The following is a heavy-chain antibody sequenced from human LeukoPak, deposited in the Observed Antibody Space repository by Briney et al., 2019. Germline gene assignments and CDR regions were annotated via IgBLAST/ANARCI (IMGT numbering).Heavy chain of an antibody. Sequence: ASVKVSCKVSGYTLTELSMHWVRQAPGKGLEWRGGFDPEDGETIYAQKFQGRVTMAEDTSTDTAYMEMSSLKSEDTAVYYCATMKFTIFGVVIGYFDYWGQGTLVTVSS. CDR2: FDPEDGET. D-gene: IGHD3-3*01. V-gene: IGHV1-24*01. J-gene: IGHJ4*02. CDR1: GYTLTELS. CDR3: ATMKFTIFGVVIGYFDY.